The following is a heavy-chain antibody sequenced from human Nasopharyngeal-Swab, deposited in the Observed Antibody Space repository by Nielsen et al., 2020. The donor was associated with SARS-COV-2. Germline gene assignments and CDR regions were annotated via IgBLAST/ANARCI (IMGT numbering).Heavy chain of an antibody. V-gene: IGHV1-69*06. CDR2: IIPIFGTA. J-gene: IGHJ5*02. CDR3: ARDASGSSGWYTGHNWFDP. CDR1: GGTFSSYA. Sequence: SVKVSCKDSGGTFSSYAISWVRQAPGQGLEWMGGIIPIFGTANYAQKFQGRVTITADKSTSTAYMELSRLRSEDTAVYYCARDASGSSGWYTGHNWFDPWGQGTLVTFSS. D-gene: IGHD6-19*01.